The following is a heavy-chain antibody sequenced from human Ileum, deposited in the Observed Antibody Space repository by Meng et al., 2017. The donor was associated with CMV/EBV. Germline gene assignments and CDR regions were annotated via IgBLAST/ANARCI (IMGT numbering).Heavy chain of an antibody. Sequence: QLQLPASGPGLVKASETLSLTCTFSCDSMSSYCWSWVRHPPGKGLEWIGYMCYNGDTNYNPSLKSRVTISGDTSKNQFSLKLSSVTAADTAVYYCALRGSAAGTFQYWGQGTLVTVSS. J-gene: IGHJ1*01. D-gene: IGHD6-13*01. V-gene: IGHV4-59*01. CDR2: MCYNGDT. CDR3: ALRGSAAGTFQY. CDR1: CDSMSSYC.